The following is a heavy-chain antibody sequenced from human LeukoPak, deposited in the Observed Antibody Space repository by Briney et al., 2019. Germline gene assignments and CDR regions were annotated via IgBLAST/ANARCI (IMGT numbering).Heavy chain of an antibody. CDR2: ISSSGGST. CDR3: ARDPSSWYYYYMDV. D-gene: IGHD6-13*01. Sequence: HPGGSLRLSCAASRFTFSSYGMSWVRQAPGKGLEWVSGISSSGGSTYYADSVKGRFTISRDNSKNTLYLQMNSLRAEDTAVYYCARDPSSWYYYYMDVWGKGTTVTVSS. CDR1: RFTFSSYG. J-gene: IGHJ6*03. V-gene: IGHV3-23*01.